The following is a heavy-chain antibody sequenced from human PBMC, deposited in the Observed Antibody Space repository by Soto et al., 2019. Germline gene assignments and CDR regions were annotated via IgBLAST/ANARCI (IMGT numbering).Heavy chain of an antibody. CDR2: IYYSGST. CDR1: GGSISSGDYY. V-gene: IGHV4-31*03. Sequence: SETLSLTCTVSGGSISSGDYYWSWIRQHPGKGLEWIGYIYYSGSTYYNPSLKSRVTISVDTSKNQFSLKLSSVTAADTAVYYCARAPINYGDLRLDYWGQGTLVTVSS. D-gene: IGHD4-17*01. CDR3: ARAPINYGDLRLDY. J-gene: IGHJ4*02.